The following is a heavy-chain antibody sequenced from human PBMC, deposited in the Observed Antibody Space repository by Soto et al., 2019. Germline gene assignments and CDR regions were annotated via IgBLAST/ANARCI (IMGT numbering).Heavy chain of an antibody. D-gene: IGHD3-22*01. J-gene: IGHJ3*01. CDR1: GASIRSSY. CDR2: VHYSGGT. Sequence: SETLSLTCTVSGASIRSSYWSWIRQSPVEGLEWIGYVHYSGGTKDNPSLNGRVSLSIDTSKNKFSLKLRSVAAADTPVYYCARGYYDSRGQSNTFDVWRQGKMVT. V-gene: IGHV4-59*01. CDR3: ARGYYDSRGQSNTFDV.